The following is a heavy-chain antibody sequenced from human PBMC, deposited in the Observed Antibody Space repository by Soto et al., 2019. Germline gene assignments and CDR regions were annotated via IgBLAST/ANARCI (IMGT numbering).Heavy chain of an antibody. CDR2: INPNSGGT. CDR1: GNTFTGYY. Sequence: GASGKVSCKASGNTFTGYYMTWVRQAPGQGLEWMGWINPNSGGTNYAQKFQGWVTMTRDTSISTAYMELSRLRSDDTAVYYCARGIAPYYFDYRGQGTLVTVSS. D-gene: IGHD6-13*01. CDR3: ARGIAPYYFDY. V-gene: IGHV1-2*04. J-gene: IGHJ4*02.